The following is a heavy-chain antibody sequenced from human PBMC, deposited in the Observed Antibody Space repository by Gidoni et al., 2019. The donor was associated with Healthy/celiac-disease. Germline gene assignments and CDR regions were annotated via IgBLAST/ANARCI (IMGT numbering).Heavy chain of an antibody. CDR1: GGSISSYY. CDR3: ARVSGVGAMELNWFDP. D-gene: IGHD1-26*01. V-gene: IGHV4-59*01. Sequence: QVQLQESGPGLVKPSETLSLTCTVSGGSISSYYWSWIRQPPGKGLEWIGYIYYSGSTNYNPSLKSRVTISVDTSKNQFSLKLSSVTAADTAVYYCARVSGVGAMELNWFDPWGQGTLVTVSS. CDR2: IYYSGST. J-gene: IGHJ5*02.